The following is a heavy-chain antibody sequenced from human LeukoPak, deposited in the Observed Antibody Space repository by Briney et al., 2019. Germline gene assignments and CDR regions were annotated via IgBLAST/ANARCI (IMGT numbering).Heavy chain of an antibody. V-gene: IGHV4-39*07. CDR1: GGSISSSSYY. CDR3: AGRYFDWVLWPLHFDY. J-gene: IGHJ4*02. D-gene: IGHD3-9*01. Sequence: PSETLSLTCTVSGGSISSSSYYWGWIRQPPGKGLEWIGEIYHSGSTNYNPSLKSRVTISVDKSKNQFSLKLSSVIAADTAVYYCAGRYFDWVLWPLHFDYWGQGTLVTVSS. CDR2: IYHSGST.